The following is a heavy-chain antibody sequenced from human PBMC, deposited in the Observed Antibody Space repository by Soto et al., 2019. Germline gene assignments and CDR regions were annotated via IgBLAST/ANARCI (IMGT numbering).Heavy chain of an antibody. J-gene: IGHJ4*02. CDR3: AKERAYSGSYSFDY. D-gene: IGHD1-26*01. V-gene: IGHV4-34*01. CDR2: INHSGST. Sequence: SETLSLTCAVYGGSFSGYYWSWIRQPPGKGLEWIGEINHSGSTNYNPSLKSRVTISVDTSKNQFSLKLSSVTAADTAVYYCAKERAYSGSYSFDYWGQGTLVTVSS. CDR1: GGSFSGYY.